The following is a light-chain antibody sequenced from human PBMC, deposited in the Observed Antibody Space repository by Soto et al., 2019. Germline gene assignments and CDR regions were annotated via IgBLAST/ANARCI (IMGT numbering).Light chain of an antibody. Sequence: EVVLTQSPVTLSLSPGDRATLSCRASQSFRGLLAWYQQKPGQAPRLLIYDAYNRATGIPPRFSGSGSGTAVSLTISSLVPEDSAVYYCQQRHIWPITFGQGTRLEIK. J-gene: IGKJ5*01. CDR1: QSFRGL. V-gene: IGKV3-11*01. CDR3: QQRHIWPIT. CDR2: DAY.